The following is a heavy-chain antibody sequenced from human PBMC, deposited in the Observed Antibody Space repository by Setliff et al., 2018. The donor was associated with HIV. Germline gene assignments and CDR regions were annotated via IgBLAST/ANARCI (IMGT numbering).Heavy chain of an antibody. V-gene: IGHV1-46*01. CDR1: GYTFTNYY. J-gene: IGHJ4*02. CDR2: VNTVGGGA. CDR3: AREGQVVVTAKGFDY. Sequence: ASVKVSCKTSGYTFTNYYMHWMRQAPGQGLEWMGVVNTVGGGASYAQKFQGRLTVTRDTSTSTVYMELSSLRSEDTAVYYCAREGQVVVTAKGFDYWGRGTRVTVSS. D-gene: IGHD2-15*01.